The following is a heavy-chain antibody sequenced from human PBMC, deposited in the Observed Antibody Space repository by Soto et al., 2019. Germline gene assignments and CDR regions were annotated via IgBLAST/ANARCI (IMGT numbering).Heavy chain of an antibody. J-gene: IGHJ6*02. CDR3: ASRIQLWPYYYYGMDV. CDR2: INHSGST. CDR1: GGSFSGYY. D-gene: IGHD5-18*01. Sequence: SETLSFTCAVYGGSFSGYYWSWIRQPPGKGLEWIGEINHSGSTNYNPSLKSRVTISVDTSKNQFSLKLSSVTAADTAVYYCASRIQLWPYYYYGMDVWGQGTTVTVSS. V-gene: IGHV4-34*01.